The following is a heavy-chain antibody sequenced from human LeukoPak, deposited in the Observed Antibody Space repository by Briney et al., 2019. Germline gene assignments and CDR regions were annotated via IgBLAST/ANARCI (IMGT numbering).Heavy chain of an antibody. J-gene: IGHJ1*01. CDR2: IYSSGST. V-gene: IGHV4-39*07. CDR3: ARGLLAARHVHFQH. D-gene: IGHD6-6*01. CDR1: GASISSGSNY. Sequence: PSETLSLTCSVSGASISSGSNYWGWIRQPPGKTLEWIGSIYSSGSTYYNPSLKSRVIIIIDTSKNQFSLKLSSVTAADTAVYYCARGLLAARHVHFQHWGQGTLVTVSS.